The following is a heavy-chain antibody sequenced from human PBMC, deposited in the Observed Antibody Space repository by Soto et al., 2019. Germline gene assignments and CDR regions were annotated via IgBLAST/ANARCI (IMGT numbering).Heavy chain of an antibody. D-gene: IGHD2-21*02. Sequence: GGSLRLSCAASGFTFSDYGIDWIRQAPGKGLEWVAVISHEGGTQYYADSVRGRFTVSRDNSKNILYLQMDSLRPEDTAVYYCARPPGYISDWDYFDLWGQGTLVTVSS. CDR3: ARPPGYISDWDYFDL. J-gene: IGHJ4*02. V-gene: IGHV3-30*03. CDR2: ISHEGGTQ. CDR1: GFTFSDYG.